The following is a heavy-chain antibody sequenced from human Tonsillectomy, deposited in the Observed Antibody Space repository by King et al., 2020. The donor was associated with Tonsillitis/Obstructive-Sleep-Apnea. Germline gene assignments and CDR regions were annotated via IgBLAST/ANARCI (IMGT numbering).Heavy chain of an antibody. Sequence: VQLVESGGGLVQPGGSLRLSCAASGFTFSSYAMSWVRQAPRKGLEWVSAISGSGGSTYYADSVKGRFTISRDNSKNTLYLQMNSLRAEDTAVYYCAKDGGSRYYDSSGYWAYWGQGTLVTVSS. CDR2: ISGSGGST. V-gene: IGHV3-23*04. D-gene: IGHD3-22*01. J-gene: IGHJ4*02. CDR1: GFTFSSYA. CDR3: AKDGGSRYYDSSGYWAY.